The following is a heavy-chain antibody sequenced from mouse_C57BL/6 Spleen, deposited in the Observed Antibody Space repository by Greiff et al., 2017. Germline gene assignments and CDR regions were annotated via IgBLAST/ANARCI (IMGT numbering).Heavy chain of an antibody. Sequence: QVQLQQSGAELVRPGASVTLSCKASGYTFTDYEMHWVKQTPVHGLEWIGAIDPETGGTAYNQKFKGKAILTADKSSSTAYMELRSLTSADSAVYYCTREDYYNGSFAYWGQGTLVTVSA. V-gene: IGHV1-15*01. D-gene: IGHD1-1*01. CDR1: GYTFTDYE. J-gene: IGHJ3*01. CDR2: IDPETGGT. CDR3: TREDYYNGSFAY.